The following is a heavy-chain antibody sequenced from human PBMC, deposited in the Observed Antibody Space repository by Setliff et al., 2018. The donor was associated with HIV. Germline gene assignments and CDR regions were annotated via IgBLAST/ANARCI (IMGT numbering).Heavy chain of an antibody. CDR3: ALDLPGPAITSGWMKNWFDP. D-gene: IGHD6-19*01. J-gene: IGHJ5*02. CDR2: ISGSGSAM. Sequence: GGSLRLSCAASGFTFSSYEMNWVRQAPGKGLEWVSYISGSGSAMYYADSVEGRFTISRDNAKNSLYLQMNSLGAEDTAVYYCALDLPGPAITSGWMKNWFDPWGQGTLVTVSS. CDR1: GFTFSSYE. V-gene: IGHV3-48*03.